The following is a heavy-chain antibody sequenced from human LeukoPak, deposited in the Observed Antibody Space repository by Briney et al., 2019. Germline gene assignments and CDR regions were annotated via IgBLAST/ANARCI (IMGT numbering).Heavy chain of an antibody. D-gene: IGHD5-18*01. V-gene: IGHV3-74*03. CDR1: GLTFSSSW. J-gene: IGHJ4*02. CDR2: IKSDGSGA. CDR3: AKNAGYSYGLYYFDY. Sequence: HAGGSLRLSCAAAGLTFSSSWMHWVRQAPGKGLVWVSRIKSDGSGATYADSVKGRFTISRDNSKNTVYLQMDSLRAEDSAVYYCAKNAGYSYGLYYFDYWGQGTLVTVSS.